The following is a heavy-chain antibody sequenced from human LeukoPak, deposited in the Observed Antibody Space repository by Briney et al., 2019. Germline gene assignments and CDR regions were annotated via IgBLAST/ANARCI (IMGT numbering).Heavy chain of an antibody. CDR2: ISYDGSNK. CDR1: GFTFSSYA. Sequence: PGGSLRLSCAASGFTFSSYAMHWVRQAPGKGLEWVAVISYDGSNKYYADSVKGRFTISRDNSKKTLYLQMNSLRAEDTAVYYCARDGSYSSGWYFFDYWGQGTLVTVSS. V-gene: IGHV3-30-3*01. J-gene: IGHJ4*02. CDR3: ARDGSYSSGWYFFDY. D-gene: IGHD6-19*01.